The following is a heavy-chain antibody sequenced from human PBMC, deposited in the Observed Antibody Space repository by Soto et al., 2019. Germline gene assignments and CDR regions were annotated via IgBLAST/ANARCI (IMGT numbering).Heavy chain of an antibody. D-gene: IGHD3-22*01. CDR2: ISSSSSYI. Sequence: PGGSLRLSCAASGFTFSSYSMNWVRQAPGKGLEWVSSISSSSSYIYYADSVKRRFTISRDNAKNSLYLQMNSLRAEDTAVYYCAREFNYYDSSGYSWGQGTLVTVSS. V-gene: IGHV3-21*01. J-gene: IGHJ5*02. CDR1: GFTFSSYS. CDR3: AREFNYYDSSGYS.